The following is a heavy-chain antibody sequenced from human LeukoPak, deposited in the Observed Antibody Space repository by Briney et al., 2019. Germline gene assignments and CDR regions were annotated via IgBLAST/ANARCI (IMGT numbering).Heavy chain of an antibody. V-gene: IGHV4-61*05. J-gene: IGHJ4*02. CDR1: SGSISSSRDY. D-gene: IGHD2-21*02. Sequence: SETLSLTCTVSSGSISSSRDYWAWLRQPPGKGLEWIGYIYYNGNTNYNPSLKGRVTISVDSSKNQFSLRLSSVTAADTAVYYCARVAVSAREYFDYWGQGTLVTVSS. CDR2: IYYNGNT. CDR3: ARVAVSAREYFDY.